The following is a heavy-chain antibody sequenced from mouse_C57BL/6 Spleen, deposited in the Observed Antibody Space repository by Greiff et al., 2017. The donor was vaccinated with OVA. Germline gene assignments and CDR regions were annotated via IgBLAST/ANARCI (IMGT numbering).Heavy chain of an antibody. Sequence: EVKLMESGGDLVKPGGSLKLSCAASGFTFSSYGMSWVRQTPDKRLEWVATISSGGSYTYYPDSVKGRFTISRDNAKNTLYLQMSSLKSEDTAMYYCASPIYDDYFDYWGQGTTLTVSS. J-gene: IGHJ2*01. CDR1: GFTFSSYG. CDR2: ISSGGSYT. CDR3: ASPIYDDYFDY. V-gene: IGHV5-6*01. D-gene: IGHD2-3*01.